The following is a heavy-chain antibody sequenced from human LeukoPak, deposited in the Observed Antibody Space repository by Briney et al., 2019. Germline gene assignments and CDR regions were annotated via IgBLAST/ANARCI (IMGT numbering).Heavy chain of an antibody. CDR1: GVTLSGYS. CDR2: ITFTGTT. CDR3: STAKFDY. Sequence: GGSLRLSCAASGVTLSGYSMNWVRQAPGKGLEWVSHITFTGTTYYADSVKGRLTISRDNAKKSLSLQMNSLRAEDTAIYYCSTAKFDYWGQGTLVTVSS. J-gene: IGHJ4*02. V-gene: IGHV3-48*01.